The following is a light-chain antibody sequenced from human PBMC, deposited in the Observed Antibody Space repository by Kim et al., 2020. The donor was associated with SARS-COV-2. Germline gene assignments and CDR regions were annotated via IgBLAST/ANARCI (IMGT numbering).Light chain of an antibody. CDR2: AAS. CDR3: QQCYSSPYT. Sequence: SAAAGARVTISCRASQSISRYLAWYQQKPGKAPKHLIYAASSLQSGVPSRFSGSGSGTDFTLTISSLQPEDFATYYCQQCYSSPYTFGQGTKLEI. V-gene: IGKV1-39*01. CDR1: QSISRY. J-gene: IGKJ2*01.